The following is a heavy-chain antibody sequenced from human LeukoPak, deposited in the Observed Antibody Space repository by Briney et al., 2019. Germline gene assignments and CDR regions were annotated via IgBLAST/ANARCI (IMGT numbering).Heavy chain of an antibody. Sequence: ASVKVSCKASGYTFTGYYMHWVRQAPGQGLEWMGWINPNSGGTNYAQKFQGRVTMTRDTSISTAYMELSRLRSDDTAVYYCARAGYYYDSSGYYPNKHFDYWGQGTLVTVSS. CDR3: ARAGYYYDSSGYYPNKHFDY. CDR1: GYTFTGYY. D-gene: IGHD3-22*01. J-gene: IGHJ4*02. CDR2: INPNSGGT. V-gene: IGHV1-2*02.